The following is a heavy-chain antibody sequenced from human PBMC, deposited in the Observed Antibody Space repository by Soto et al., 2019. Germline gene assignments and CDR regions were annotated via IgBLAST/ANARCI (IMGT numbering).Heavy chain of an antibody. V-gene: IGHV4-61*08. CDR1: GGSISSGGYS. Sequence: SSETLSLTCTVSGGSISSGGYSWSWIRQPPGKGLEWIGYIYYSGSTNYNPSLKSRVTISVDTSKNQFSLKLSSVTAADTAVYYCARVNGDIVATTLPGDYYFDYWGQGTLVTVSS. D-gene: IGHD5-12*01. CDR3: ARVNGDIVATTLPGDYYFDY. CDR2: IYYSGST. J-gene: IGHJ4*02.